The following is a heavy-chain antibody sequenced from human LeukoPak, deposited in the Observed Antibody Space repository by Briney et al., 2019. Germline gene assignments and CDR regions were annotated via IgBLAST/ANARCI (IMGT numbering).Heavy chain of an antibody. D-gene: IGHD3-10*01. CDR3: AKFGLAGSGRYHDAFDI. V-gene: IGHV3-23*01. Sequence: GGSLRLSCAASGFTFSSHGMTWVRQAPGKGLEWVSAIGGSGGSTYYADSVKGRSTISRDNSKNTLYLQMNSLRAEDTAVYYCAKFGLAGSGRYHDAFDIWGQGTMVTVSS. CDR1: GFTFSSHG. CDR2: IGGSGGST. J-gene: IGHJ3*02.